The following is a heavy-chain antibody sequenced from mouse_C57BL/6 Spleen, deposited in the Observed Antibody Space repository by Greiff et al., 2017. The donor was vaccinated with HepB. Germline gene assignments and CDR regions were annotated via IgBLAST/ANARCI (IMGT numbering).Heavy chain of an antibody. D-gene: IGHD2-5*01. CDR3: ENLYRNSDYFDY. Sequence: VQLQQSGAELVRPGTSVKMSCKASGYTFTNYWIGWVKQRPGHGLEWIGDIYPGSGYTNYNEKFKGKATLTADKSSSTAYMQFSSLTSEDYAVYYGENLYRNSDYFDYWGQGTTRTVSS. V-gene: IGHV1-63*01. CDR1: GYTFTNYW. CDR2: IYPGSGYT. J-gene: IGHJ2*01.